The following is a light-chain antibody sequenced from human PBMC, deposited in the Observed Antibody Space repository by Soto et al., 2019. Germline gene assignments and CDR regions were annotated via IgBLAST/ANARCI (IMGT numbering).Light chain of an antibody. CDR1: QSVSSSY. CDR2: GAS. V-gene: IGKV3-20*01. J-gene: IGKJ5*01. CDR3: QQYGSSPPIT. Sequence: EIVLTQSPGTLSLSPGERVTLSCRASQSVSSSYLAWYQQKPGQAPRLLIYGASSGATGIPDRFSGSGSGTDFTLTISRLEPEDFAVYYCQQYGSSPPITFGQGTRLEIK.